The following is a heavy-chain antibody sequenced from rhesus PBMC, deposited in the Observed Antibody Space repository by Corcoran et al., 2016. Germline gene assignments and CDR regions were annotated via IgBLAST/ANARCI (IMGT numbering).Heavy chain of an antibody. CDR3: VRYRDWYFEI. CDR2: IHGTAGSI. J-gene: IGHJ2*01. Sequence: QMQLQESGPAVVKPSETLSLTCAVSGGSIRSNYWWGWIREPPGKGLEWIGGIHGTAGSIEYNPSLKSRVTISIDTSKNQFSLKLNSVTTADTAVFYCVRYRDWYFEIWGPGTPITISS. CDR1: GGSIRSNYW. V-gene: IGHV4-93*02.